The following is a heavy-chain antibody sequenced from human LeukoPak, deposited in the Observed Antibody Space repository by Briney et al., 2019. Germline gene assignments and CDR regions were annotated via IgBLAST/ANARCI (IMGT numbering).Heavy chain of an antibody. CDR3: ETHYKWALLVHVFDF. Sequence: GRSLRLSCAVSGIPFKKYGMPWVRQAPGKGLEWVATIWHDGSPTMYADSAKGRFTISRDDSKNMLYLQMNSLRAEDTAEYYRETHYKWALLVHVFDFGGQGKRVTVSS. J-gene: IGHJ3*01. D-gene: IGHD6-6*01. CDR1: GIPFKKYG. V-gene: IGHV3-33*01. CDR2: IWHDGSPT.